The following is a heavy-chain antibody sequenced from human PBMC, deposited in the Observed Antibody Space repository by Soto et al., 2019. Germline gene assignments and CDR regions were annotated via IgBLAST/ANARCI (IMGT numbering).Heavy chain of an antibody. J-gene: IGHJ5*02. Sequence: PGGSLRLSCAGSGFTFSNYAVNWVRQAPGKGLEWVAVILYDGSVQHYADSVKGRFTVSRDNSKNTVYLQMNSLTPEDTATYYCAREESVAALKWFDPWGQGTLVTVSS. V-gene: IGHV3-30-3*01. D-gene: IGHD6-6*01. CDR2: ILYDGSVQ. CDR1: GFTFSNYA. CDR3: AREESVAALKWFDP.